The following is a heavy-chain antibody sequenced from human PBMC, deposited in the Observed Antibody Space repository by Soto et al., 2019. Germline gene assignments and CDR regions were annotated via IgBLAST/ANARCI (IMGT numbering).Heavy chain of an antibody. J-gene: IGHJ6*02. Sequence: ASVKVSCKASGFTFTSSTVQWVRQATGQGLEWMGWMNPNSGNTAYAQKFQGRVTMTRNTSISTAYMELGSLRSEDTAVYYCVRGSGQYYYYGMDVWGQGTTVTVSS. CDR2: MNPNSGNT. D-gene: IGHD3-10*01. CDR3: VRGSGQYYYYGMDV. CDR1: GFTFTSST. V-gene: IGHV1-8*02.